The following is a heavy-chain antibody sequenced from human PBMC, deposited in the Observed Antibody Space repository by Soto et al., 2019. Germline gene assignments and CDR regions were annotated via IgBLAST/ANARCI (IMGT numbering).Heavy chain of an antibody. Sequence: VASVKVSCRASGYTFIGYYIHWVRQAPGQGLEWMGWINPNSGATNYAQKFQGWVTMTRGTSISTAYMELSRLRPDDTAVYYCARASKSTNPDFDSWGQGNLVTVSS. D-gene: IGHD5-12*01. V-gene: IGHV1-2*04. CDR2: INPNSGAT. J-gene: IGHJ4*02. CDR1: GYTFIGYY. CDR3: ARASKSTNPDFDS.